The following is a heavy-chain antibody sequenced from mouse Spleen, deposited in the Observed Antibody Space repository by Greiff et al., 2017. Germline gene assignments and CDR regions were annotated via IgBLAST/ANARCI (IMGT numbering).Heavy chain of an antibody. Sequence: VQLQQSGAELVMPGASVKLSCKASGYTFTSYWMHWVKQRPGQGLEWIGEIDPSDSYTNYNQKFKGKATLTVDKSSSTAYMQLSSLTSEDSAVYYCAMSYDYYAMDYWGQGTSVTVSS. J-gene: IGHJ4*01. CDR3: AMSYDYYAMDY. V-gene: IGHV1-69*01. CDR1: GYTFTSYW. D-gene: IGHD6-5*01. CDR2: IDPSDSYT.